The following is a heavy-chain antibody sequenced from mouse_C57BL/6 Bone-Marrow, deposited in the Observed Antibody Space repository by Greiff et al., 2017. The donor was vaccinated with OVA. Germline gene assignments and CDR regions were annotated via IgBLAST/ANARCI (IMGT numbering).Heavy chain of an antibody. CDR3: ARSERLRDYFDY. V-gene: IGHV1-76*01. CDR2: IYPGSGNI. CDR1: GYTFTDYY. Sequence: VQLQQSGAELVRPGASVKLSCKASGYTFTDYYISWVKQRPGQGLEWIARIYPGSGNIYYNETFKGKATLTAEKSSSTAYMQLSSLTSDDSAVDYGARSERLRDYFDYWGQGTTLTVSS. J-gene: IGHJ2*01. D-gene: IGHD2-2*01.